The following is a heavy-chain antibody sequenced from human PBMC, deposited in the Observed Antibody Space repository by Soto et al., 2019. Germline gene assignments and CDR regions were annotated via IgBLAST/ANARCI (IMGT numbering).Heavy chain of an antibody. D-gene: IGHD3-16*01. CDR1: GFSFSDHY. CDR2: TRNKANSYTT. Sequence: PGGSLRLSCAASGFSFSDHYMDWVRQAPGKGLEWVGRTRNKANSYTTEYAASVKGRFTISRDASKNSLYLQMNSLKTEDTAVYYCARVLTSSGGYHFDYWGQGTLVTVSS. V-gene: IGHV3-72*01. CDR3: ARVLTSSGGYHFDY. J-gene: IGHJ4*02.